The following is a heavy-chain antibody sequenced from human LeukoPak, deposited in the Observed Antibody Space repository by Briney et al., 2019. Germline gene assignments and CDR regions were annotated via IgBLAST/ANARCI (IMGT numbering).Heavy chain of an antibody. Sequence: LGGSLRLSCAASGFTLSSYWMSWVRQAPGKGLEWVANIKQDGSEKYYVDSVKGRFTISRDNAKNSLYLQMNSLRAEDTAVYYCARVYGRMVAFYFDYWGQGTLVTVSS. CDR1: GFTLSSYW. CDR2: IKQDGSEK. CDR3: ARVYGRMVAFYFDY. D-gene: IGHD4-23*01. J-gene: IGHJ4*02. V-gene: IGHV3-7*01.